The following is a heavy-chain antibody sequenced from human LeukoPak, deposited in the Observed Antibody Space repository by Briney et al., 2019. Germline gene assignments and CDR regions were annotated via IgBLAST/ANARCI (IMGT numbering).Heavy chain of an antibody. CDR3: ARDLGYGSGSYYENWFDP. V-gene: IGHV3-48*04. CDR1: GFTLSTAS. Sequence: GGSLRLSCAASGFTLSTASMNWVRQAPGKGLEWISYIDRSSNPIYYADSVKGRFTISRDNAKNSLYLQMNSLRAEDTAVYYCARDLGYGSGSYYENWFDPWGQGTLVTVSS. D-gene: IGHD3-10*01. J-gene: IGHJ5*02. CDR2: IDRSSNPI.